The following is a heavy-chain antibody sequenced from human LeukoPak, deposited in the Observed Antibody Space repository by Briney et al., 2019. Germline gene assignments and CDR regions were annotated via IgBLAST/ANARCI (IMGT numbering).Heavy chain of an antibody. Sequence: GGSLRLSCAASGFTFSGYDMSWVRQAPGKGLEWVAVISYDGSNKYYADSVKGRFTISRDNSKNTLYLQMNSLRAEDTAVYYCARERWGPFDYWGQGTLVTVSS. CDR2: ISYDGSNK. V-gene: IGHV3-30-3*01. D-gene: IGHD2-21*02. CDR1: GFTFSGYD. J-gene: IGHJ4*02. CDR3: ARERWGPFDY.